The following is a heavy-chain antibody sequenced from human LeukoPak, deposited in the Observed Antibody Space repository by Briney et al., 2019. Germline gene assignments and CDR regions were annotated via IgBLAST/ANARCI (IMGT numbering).Heavy chain of an antibody. CDR1: GGTFSSYA. J-gene: IGHJ5*02. CDR2: IIPILGIA. D-gene: IGHD3-3*01. CDR3: ARGTDLRFLEWLSGDNWFDP. Sequence: GASVKVSCKASGGTFSSYAISWVRQAPGQVLEWMGRIIPILGIANYAQKFQGRVTITADKSTSTAYMELSSLRSEDTAVYYCARGTDLRFLEWLSGDNWFDPWGQGTLVTVSS. V-gene: IGHV1-69*04.